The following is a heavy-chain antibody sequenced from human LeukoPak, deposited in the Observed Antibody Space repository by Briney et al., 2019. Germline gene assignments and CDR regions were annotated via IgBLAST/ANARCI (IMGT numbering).Heavy chain of an antibody. CDR2: VTPDGSKK. CDR3: ATPTGHYPFAY. CDR1: GITFSTYW. D-gene: IGHD3-22*01. Sequence: GGSLRLSCAASGITFSTYWMTWVRQAPGKGLEWVANVTPDGSKKNYADSVKGRFTISRDNAKNSLYLQINSLRADDTAVYYCATPTGHYPFAYCDQGNLVTVSS. J-gene: IGHJ4*02. V-gene: IGHV3-7*01.